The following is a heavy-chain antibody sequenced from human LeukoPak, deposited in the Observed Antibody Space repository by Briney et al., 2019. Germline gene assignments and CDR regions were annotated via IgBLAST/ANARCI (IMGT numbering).Heavy chain of an antibody. CDR2: TSDTGST. CDR3: ARGDRQWLVLSYFQH. J-gene: IGHJ1*01. Sequence: SETLSLTCSVSGGSIRNYFWNWMRRPPGKGLEWIGYTSDTGSTFYNPSLRSRVIISVDTSKNQFSLKLSSVTAADTAVYYCARGDRQWLVLSYFQHWGQGTLVAVSS. V-gene: IGHV4-59*12. CDR1: GGSIRNYF. D-gene: IGHD6-19*01.